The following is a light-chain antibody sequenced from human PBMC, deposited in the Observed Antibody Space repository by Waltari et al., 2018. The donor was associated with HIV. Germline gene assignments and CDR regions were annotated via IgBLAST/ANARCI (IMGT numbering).Light chain of an antibody. CDR3: AAWDDTMNGGV. V-gene: IGLV1-44*01. Sequence: QSVLTQPPSASGTPGQRVTISCSGSISTIGRNSVNWYQQFPGTAPKLLIYNNDPRPSGVPDRFSGSQSGTSASLAISGLQSEDEADYYCAAWDDTMNGGVFGTGTKVIVL. J-gene: IGLJ1*01. CDR1: ISTIGRNS. CDR2: NND.